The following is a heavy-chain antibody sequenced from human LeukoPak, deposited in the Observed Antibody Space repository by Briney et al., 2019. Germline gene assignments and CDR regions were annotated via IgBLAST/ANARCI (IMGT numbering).Heavy chain of an antibody. CDR1: GGSFSGYY. Sequence: SETLSLTCAVYGGSFSGYYWSWIRQPPGKGLEWIGEINHSGSTTYNPSLKSRVTISVDTSKNQFSLKLSSVTAADTAVYYCARAYILTGYYAYWGQGTLVTVSS. CDR3: ARAYILTGYYAY. CDR2: INHSGST. D-gene: IGHD3-9*01. J-gene: IGHJ4*02. V-gene: IGHV4-34*01.